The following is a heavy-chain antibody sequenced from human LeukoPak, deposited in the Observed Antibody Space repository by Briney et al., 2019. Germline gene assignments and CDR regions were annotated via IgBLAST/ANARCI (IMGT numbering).Heavy chain of an antibody. V-gene: IGHV4-34*01. J-gene: IGHJ4*02. CDR1: GGSFSGYY. Sequence: SETLSLTCAVYGGSFSGYYWSWIRQPPGKGLEWIGEINHSGSTNYNPSLNSRVTISVDTSKNQFSLKLSSVTAADTAVYYCARGVYYFDYWGQGTLVTVSS. CDR3: ARGVYYFDY. CDR2: INHSGST.